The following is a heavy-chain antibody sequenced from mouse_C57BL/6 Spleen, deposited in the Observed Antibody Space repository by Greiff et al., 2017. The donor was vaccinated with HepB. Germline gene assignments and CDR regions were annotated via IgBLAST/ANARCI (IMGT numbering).Heavy chain of an antibody. D-gene: IGHD1-1*01. CDR2: IDPSDSYT. Sequence: VKLQQPGAELVRPGTSVKLSCKASGYTFTSYWMHWVKQRPGQGLEWIGVIDPSDSYTNYNQKFKGKATLTVDTSSSTAYMQLSSLTSEDSAVYYCAPSSFDYYAMDYWGQGTSVTVSS. CDR1: GYTFTSYW. J-gene: IGHJ4*01. CDR3: APSSFDYYAMDY. V-gene: IGHV1-59*01.